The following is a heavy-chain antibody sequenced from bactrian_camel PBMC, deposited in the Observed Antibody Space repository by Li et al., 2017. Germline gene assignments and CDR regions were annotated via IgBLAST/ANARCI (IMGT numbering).Heavy chain of an antibody. Sequence: QVQLVESGGGSVQAGGSLRLTCAASGYIGSYCMGWYRQAPGKEREGVARMSPGGSTTYYADSVRGRFTISQDDNNEHTLYLQMNELKPEDTAFYTCAIVFVTDSKFCDSADYTHHGRGTQVTVS. J-gene: IGHJ4*01. D-gene: IGHD2*01. CDR2: MSPGGSTT. CDR1: GYIGSYC. V-gene: IGHV3S54*01.